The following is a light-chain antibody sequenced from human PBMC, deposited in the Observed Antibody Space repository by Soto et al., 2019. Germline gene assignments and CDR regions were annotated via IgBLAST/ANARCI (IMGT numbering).Light chain of an antibody. CDR1: SSNIGSNY. CDR2: RNN. J-gene: IGLJ1*01. CDR3: AAWDDSLVHV. Sequence: QSVLTQPPSASGTPGQRVTISCSGSSSNIGSNYVYWYQQLPGTAPKLLIYRNNQRPSGVPDRFSGSESGTSASLAISGLRSEDEADYYCAAWDDSLVHVFGTGTKLTVL. V-gene: IGLV1-47*01.